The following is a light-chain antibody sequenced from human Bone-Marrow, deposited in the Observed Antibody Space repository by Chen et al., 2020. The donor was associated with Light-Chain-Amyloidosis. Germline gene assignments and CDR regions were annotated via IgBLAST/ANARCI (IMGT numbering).Light chain of an antibody. CDR2: AAS. J-gene: IGKJ3*01. Sequence: DIQMTQSPSSLSASVGDRVTITCRSSLNIRTFLNWYQEKPGKAPILLISAASNLQNGVPSRFSGSGSGTDFTLTISSLQPEDFATYSCQQSYISPLTVGPGTTVDIK. CDR3: QQSYISPLT. V-gene: IGKV1-39*01. CDR1: LNIRTF.